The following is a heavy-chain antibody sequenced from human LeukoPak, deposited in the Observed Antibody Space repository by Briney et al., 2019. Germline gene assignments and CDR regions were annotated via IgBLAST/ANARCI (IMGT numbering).Heavy chain of an antibody. Sequence: PGGSLRLSCAASGFTFSSYSMNWVRLAPGKGLEWISAINGGGVDTYYADSVKGRFTIFRDNSKNELYVQMNSLRADDTAVYYCAKEPYDSPGYADYWGQGTLVTVSS. D-gene: IGHD3-22*01. CDR3: AKEPYDSPGYADY. CDR1: GFTFSSYS. V-gene: IGHV3-23*01. J-gene: IGHJ4*02. CDR2: INGGGVDT.